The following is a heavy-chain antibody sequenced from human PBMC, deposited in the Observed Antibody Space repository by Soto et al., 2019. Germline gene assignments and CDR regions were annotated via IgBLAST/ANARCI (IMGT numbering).Heavy chain of an antibody. V-gene: IGHV3-30*03. Sequence: QVKLVESRGGVVQPGRSLRLSCAASGFTFSSYGMHWVRQAPGKGLEWVALISYDGSDKYYADSVKGRFTISRDNSKNTLYLQMNSLRVEDTAVYYCGAGQYFSDYWGQGTLVTVSS. J-gene: IGHJ4*02. CDR1: GFTFSSYG. CDR2: ISYDGSDK. CDR3: GAGQYFSDY. D-gene: IGHD6-13*01.